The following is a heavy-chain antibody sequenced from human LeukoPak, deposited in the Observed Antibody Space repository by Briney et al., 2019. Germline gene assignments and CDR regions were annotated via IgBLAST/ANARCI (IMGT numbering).Heavy chain of an antibody. CDR2: INPKSGGT. D-gene: IGHD5-24*01. CDR1: GYSFIDYY. CDR3: APATMTFDY. Sequence: ASVKVSCKASGYSFIDYYMHWVRQAPGQGLEWMGWINPKSGGTNYAQKFQDRVTMTTDTSISTAYMELSRLTSDDIAVYYCAPATMTFDYWGQGTLVTVSS. V-gene: IGHV1-2*02. J-gene: IGHJ4*02.